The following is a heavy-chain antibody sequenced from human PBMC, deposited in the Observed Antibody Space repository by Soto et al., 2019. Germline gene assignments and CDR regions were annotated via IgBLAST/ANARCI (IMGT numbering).Heavy chain of an antibody. J-gene: IGHJ4*02. CDR1: GGLFSSYP. V-gene: IGHV1-69*01. D-gene: IGHD3-22*01. CDR2: IIPVFQTA. Sequence: QGQLVQSGAEVKKPGSSVKVSCKASGGLFSSYPITWVRQVPGQGLEWMGGIIPVFQTAYYTQRFQGRVTITADESTNTAYMELSSLRSADTDIYYCPRGGSGYTWSNEFWGQGTLVTVSS. CDR3: PRGGSGYTWSNEF.